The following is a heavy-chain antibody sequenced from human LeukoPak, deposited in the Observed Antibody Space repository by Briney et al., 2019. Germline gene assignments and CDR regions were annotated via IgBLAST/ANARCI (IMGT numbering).Heavy chain of an antibody. V-gene: IGHV4-39*01. CDR1: GGSISSSSYY. CDR3: AGALLPYFDY. Sequence: SETLSLTCTVSGGSISSSSYYWGWIRQPPGKGLEWIGSIYYSGSTYYNPSLKSRVTISVDTSKNQFSLKLSSVTAADTAVYYCAGALLPYFDYWGQGSLVTVSS. J-gene: IGHJ4*02. D-gene: IGHD4/OR15-4a*01. CDR2: IYYSGST.